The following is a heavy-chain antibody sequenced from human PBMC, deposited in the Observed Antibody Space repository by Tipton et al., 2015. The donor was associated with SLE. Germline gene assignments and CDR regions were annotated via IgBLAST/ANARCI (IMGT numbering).Heavy chain of an antibody. CDR3: AREGLGYSSSGDYYYYMDV. D-gene: IGHD6-13*01. CDR1: GFTFSNHG. J-gene: IGHJ6*03. Sequence: SLRLSCAASGFTFSNHGMHWVRQAPGKGLEWVTVISYDGSNKYYADSVKGRFTISRDNAKNSLYLQMNSLRAEDTAVYYCAREGLGYSSSGDYYYYMDVWGKGTTVTVSS. CDR2: ISYDGSNK. V-gene: IGHV3-30*03.